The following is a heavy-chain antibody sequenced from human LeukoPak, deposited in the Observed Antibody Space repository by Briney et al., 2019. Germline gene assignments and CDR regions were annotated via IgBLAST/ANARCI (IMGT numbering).Heavy chain of an antibody. V-gene: IGHV4-61*01. J-gene: IGHJ3*02. CDR3: ARYRAFDI. Sequence: PSETLSLTCTVSGYSISSGYYWSWVRQPPGKGLEWIGYVYSTGGTSGSTDYNPSLKSRVTISVDTSKNQFSMKLTSVTAADTAVYYCARYRAFDIWGQGTMVTVSS. CDR1: GYSISSGYY. CDR2: VYSTGGT.